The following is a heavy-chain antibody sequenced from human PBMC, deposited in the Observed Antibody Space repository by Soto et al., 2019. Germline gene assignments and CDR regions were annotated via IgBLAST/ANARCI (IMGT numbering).Heavy chain of an antibody. V-gene: IGHV1-46*01. J-gene: IGHJ5*02. D-gene: IGHD3-22*01. CDR3: ARDQLYDSSCYNYVGYKCFDP. CDR2: INPSGGST. Sequence: ASVKVSCKSSGYTFTSYYMHWVRQAPGQGLEWMGIINPSGGSTSYAQKFQGRVTMTRDTSTSTVYMELSSLRSEDTAVYYCARDQLYDSSCYNYVGYKCFDPSGQGTLLTVSS. CDR1: GYTFTSYY.